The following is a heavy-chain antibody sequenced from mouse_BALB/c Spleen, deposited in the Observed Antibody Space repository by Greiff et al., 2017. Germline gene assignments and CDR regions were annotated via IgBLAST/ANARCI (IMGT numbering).Heavy chain of an antibody. CDR3: AKFITTATRYYAMDY. V-gene: IGHV1-87*01. Sequence: QVQLQQSGAELARPGASVKLSCKASGYTFTSYWMQWVKQRPGQGLEWIGAIYPGDGDTRYTQKFKGKATLTADKSSSTAYMQLSSLASEDSAVYYCAKFITTATRYYAMDYWGQGTSVTVSS. CDR1: GYTFTSYW. CDR2: IYPGDGDT. J-gene: IGHJ4*01. D-gene: IGHD1-2*01.